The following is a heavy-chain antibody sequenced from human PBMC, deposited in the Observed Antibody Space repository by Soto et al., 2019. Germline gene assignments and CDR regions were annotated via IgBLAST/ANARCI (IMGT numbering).Heavy chain of an antibody. CDR1: GGTFSSYA. J-gene: IGHJ6*02. Sequence: QVQLVQSGAEVKKPGSSVKVSCKASGGTFSSYAISWVRQAPGQGLEWMGGIIPIFGTANYAQKFQGRVTITADESTSTAYMELSSLRSEDTAVYYCAREWGEDYDFWSGDSVHYYYGMDVWGQGTTVTVSS. CDR2: IIPIFGTA. D-gene: IGHD3-3*01. V-gene: IGHV1-69*01. CDR3: AREWGEDYDFWSGDSVHYYYGMDV.